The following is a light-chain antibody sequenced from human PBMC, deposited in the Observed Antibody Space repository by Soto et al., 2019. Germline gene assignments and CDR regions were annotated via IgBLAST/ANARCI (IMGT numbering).Light chain of an antibody. CDR1: SSDVGGYNY. J-gene: IGLJ1*01. Sequence: QSALTQPASVSGSPGQSITISCTGSSSDVGGYNYVSWYQQHPGKAPKLMIYDVNKRPSGVPDRFSGSKSGNTASLTISGLQAEDEADYYCCSYAGSYIQYVFGTGTKLTVL. CDR3: CSYAGSYIQYV. V-gene: IGLV2-11*01. CDR2: DVN.